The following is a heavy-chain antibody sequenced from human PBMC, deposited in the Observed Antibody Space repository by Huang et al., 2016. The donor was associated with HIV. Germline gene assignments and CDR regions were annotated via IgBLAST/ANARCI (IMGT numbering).Heavy chain of an antibody. CDR3: ASQHIGAAATWF. D-gene: IGHD6-13*01. CDR1: GDFISSTNYY. V-gene: IGHV4-39*01. J-gene: IGHJ4*02. Sequence: QLQLQESGPGQVKPSETLSLTCTVSGDFISSTNYYWGWIRQSPGKGLEWVGRVYQSGSTNDNPSLKSRVTLSVDTYRNQFSLRLNSVTAADTAVYYCASQHIGAAATWFWGRGTQVAVSS. CDR2: VYQSGST.